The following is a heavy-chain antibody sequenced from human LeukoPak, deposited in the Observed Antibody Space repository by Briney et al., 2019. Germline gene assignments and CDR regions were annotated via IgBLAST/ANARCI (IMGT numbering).Heavy chain of an antibody. Sequence: GGSLRLSCAASGFTFSSYGMSWVRQAPGKGLEWVSGINWNGGSTGYADSVKGRFTISRDNAKNSLYLQMNSLRAEDTALYYCARSSGWYPQYYYYYYMDVWGKGTTVTVSS. CDR2: INWNGGST. V-gene: IGHV3-20*04. CDR3: ARSSGWYPQYYYYYYMDV. J-gene: IGHJ6*03. CDR1: GFTFSSYG. D-gene: IGHD6-19*01.